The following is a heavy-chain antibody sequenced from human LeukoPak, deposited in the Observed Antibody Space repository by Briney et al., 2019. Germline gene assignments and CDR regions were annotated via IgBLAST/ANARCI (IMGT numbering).Heavy chain of an antibody. CDR1: GLTVGFKC. CDR3: AREISMFVNAFDL. J-gene: IGHJ3*01. D-gene: IGHD3-10*02. CDR2: IYSGGSS. Sequence: GGSLRLSCAASGLTVGFKCMSWVRQAPGKGLEWVSIIYSGGSSYYADSVKGRFTVSRDTSKNTLYLQMNSLRAEDTSVYYCAREISMFVNAFDLWGQGTLVAVSS. V-gene: IGHV3-66*01.